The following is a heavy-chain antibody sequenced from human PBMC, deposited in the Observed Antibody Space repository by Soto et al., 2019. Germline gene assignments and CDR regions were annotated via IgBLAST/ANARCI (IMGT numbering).Heavy chain of an antibody. J-gene: IGHJ4*02. CDR2: IYYSGST. V-gene: IGHV4-61*01. D-gene: IGHD1-26*01. Sequence: SETLSLTCTVSGGSVSSGSYYWSWIRQPPGKGLEWIGYIYYSGSTNYNPSLKSRVTISVHTSSSQFSLELSSVTAADTAVYYCARGLISGSHYSGGWYYFDSWGQGTQVTVSS. CDR1: GGSVSSGSYY. CDR3: ARGLISGSHYSGGWYYFDS.